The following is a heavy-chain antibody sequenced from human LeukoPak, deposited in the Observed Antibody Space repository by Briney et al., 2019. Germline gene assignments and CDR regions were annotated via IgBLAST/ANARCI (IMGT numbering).Heavy chain of an antibody. D-gene: IGHD6-19*01. CDR2: IIPIFGTA. V-gene: IGHV1-69*05. Sequence: SVKVSCKASGGTFSSYAISWVRQAPGQGLEWMGGIIPIFGTANYAQKFQGRVTITTDESTSTAYMELSSLRSGDTAVYYCARKSNTSSGWFAFDYWGQGTLVTVSS. CDR3: ARKSNTSSGWFAFDY. J-gene: IGHJ4*02. CDR1: GGTFSSYA.